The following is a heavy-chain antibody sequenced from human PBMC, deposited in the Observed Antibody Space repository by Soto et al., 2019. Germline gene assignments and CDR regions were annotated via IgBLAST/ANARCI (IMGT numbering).Heavy chain of an antibody. CDR3: ARCNPVNYAGFDV. Sequence: QAHLEQSGAEVKRPGASVKVSFKASGYTFSDFDINWLRQASGQGPEWMGWMNAKSGDTFFAQRFQDKLYMTWDNSLGTAYREVGSLTSDDTAMYYCARCNPVNYAGFDVCGQGTTVAVSS. V-gene: IGHV1-8*01. J-gene: IGHJ6*02. D-gene: IGHD3-16*01. CDR2: MNAKSGDT. CDR1: GYTFSDFD.